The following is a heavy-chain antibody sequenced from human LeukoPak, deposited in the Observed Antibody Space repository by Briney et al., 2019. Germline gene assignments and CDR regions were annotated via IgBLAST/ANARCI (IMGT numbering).Heavy chain of an antibody. CDR3: ARVGKYGYAPYYGMDV. Sequence: SETLSLTCTVSGGSISSYYWSWIRQPPGKGLEWIGYIYYGGSTNYNPSLKSRVTISVDTSKNQFSLKLSSVTAADTAVYYCARVGKYGYAPYYGMDVWGQGTTVTVSS. D-gene: IGHD5-12*01. CDR2: IYYGGST. CDR1: GGSISSYY. V-gene: IGHV4-59*01. J-gene: IGHJ6*02.